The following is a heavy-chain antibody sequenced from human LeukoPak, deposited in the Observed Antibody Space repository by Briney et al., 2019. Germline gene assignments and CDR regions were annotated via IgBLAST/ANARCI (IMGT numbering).Heavy chain of an antibody. CDR1: GFTFSNYG. V-gene: IGHV3-30*03. CDR2: ISHDGSSK. Sequence: PGGSLRLSCAASGFTFSNYGMHWVRQAPGKGLEWVAVISHDGSSKYSADSEKGRFTISRDNSKNTLYLQMNSLRPEDTAVYYCARGHSSSWSFFDYWGQGTLVTVSS. J-gene: IGHJ4*02. D-gene: IGHD6-13*01. CDR3: ARGHSSSWSFFDY.